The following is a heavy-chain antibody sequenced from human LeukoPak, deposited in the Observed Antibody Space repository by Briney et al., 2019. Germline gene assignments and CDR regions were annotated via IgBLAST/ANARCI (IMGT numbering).Heavy chain of an antibody. V-gene: IGHV4-39*07. Sequence: SETLSLTCTVSGGSISSYYWGWIRQPPGKGLEWIGSIYYSGSTYYNPSLKSRVTISVDTSKNQFSLKLSSVTAADTAVYYCARGHYYDSSGYVDYWGQGTLVTVSS. D-gene: IGHD3-22*01. J-gene: IGHJ4*02. CDR3: ARGHYYDSSGYVDY. CDR1: GGSISSYY. CDR2: IYYSGST.